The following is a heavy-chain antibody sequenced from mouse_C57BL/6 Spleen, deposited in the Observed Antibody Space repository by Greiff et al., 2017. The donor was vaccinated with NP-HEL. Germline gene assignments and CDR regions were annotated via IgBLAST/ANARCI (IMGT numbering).Heavy chain of an antibody. Sequence: QVQLQQSGTELVKPGASVKLSCKASGYTFTSYWMHWVKQRPGQGLEWIGNINPSNGGTNYNEKFKSKATLTVDKSSSTAYMQLSSLTSEDSAVYYCARFITTVVARYFDVWGTGTTVTVSS. J-gene: IGHJ1*03. V-gene: IGHV1-53*01. CDR3: ARFITTVVARYFDV. CDR1: GYTFTSYW. D-gene: IGHD1-1*01. CDR2: INPSNGGT.